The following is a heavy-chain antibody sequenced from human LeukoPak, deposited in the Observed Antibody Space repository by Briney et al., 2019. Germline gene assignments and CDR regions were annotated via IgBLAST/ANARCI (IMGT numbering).Heavy chain of an antibody. Sequence: GGSLRLSCAASGFTFSSYSMNWVRQAPGKGLEWVSYISSSSSTIYYADTVKGRFTISRDNAKNSLYLQMNSLRAEDTAVYYCARGPQTSTVTREQWLYYYMDVWGKGTTVTVSS. CDR2: ISSSSSTI. D-gene: IGHD4-17*01. CDR3: ARGPQTSTVTREQWLYYYMDV. J-gene: IGHJ6*03. V-gene: IGHV3-48*01. CDR1: GFTFSSYS.